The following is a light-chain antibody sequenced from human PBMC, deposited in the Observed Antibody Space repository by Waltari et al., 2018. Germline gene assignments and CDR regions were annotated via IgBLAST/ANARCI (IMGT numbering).Light chain of an antibody. CDR3: CSYAGSSTL. Sequence: QSALTQPASVSGSPGQSITISCTGTSSDVGSYNLVSWYQQHPGKAPKLMIYEVSKRASGVSNRVAGSKSGNTASLTISGLQAEDEADYYCCSYAGSSTLFGGGTKLTVL. J-gene: IGLJ2*01. CDR1: SSDVGSYNL. V-gene: IGLV2-23*02. CDR2: EVS.